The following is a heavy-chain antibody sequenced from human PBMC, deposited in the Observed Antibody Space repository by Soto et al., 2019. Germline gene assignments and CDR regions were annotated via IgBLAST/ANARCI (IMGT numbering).Heavy chain of an antibody. CDR1: GYTFTSYG. V-gene: IGHV1-18*01. J-gene: IGHJ1*01. D-gene: IGHD3-22*01. Sequence: ASVKVSCKASGYTFTSYGISWVRQAPGQGLEWMGWISAYNGNTNYAQKLQGRVTMTTDTSTSTAYMELRSLRSDDTAVYYCARVDYYDSSGYREYFQHWGQGTLVTVSS. CDR2: ISAYNGNT. CDR3: ARVDYYDSSGYREYFQH.